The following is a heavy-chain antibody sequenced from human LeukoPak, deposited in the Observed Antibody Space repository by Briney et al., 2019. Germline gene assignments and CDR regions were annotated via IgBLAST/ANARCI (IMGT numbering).Heavy chain of an antibody. D-gene: IGHD6-13*01. CDR3: ATALIGSSWCEFDY. CDR1: GYTLTELS. CDR2: FDPEDGET. J-gene: IGHJ4*02. Sequence: ASVKVSCKVSGYTLTELSMHWVRQAPGKGLGWMGGFDPEDGETIYAQKFQGRVTMTEDTSTDTAYMELSSLRSEDTAVYYCATALIGSSWCEFDYWGQGTLVTVSS. V-gene: IGHV1-24*01.